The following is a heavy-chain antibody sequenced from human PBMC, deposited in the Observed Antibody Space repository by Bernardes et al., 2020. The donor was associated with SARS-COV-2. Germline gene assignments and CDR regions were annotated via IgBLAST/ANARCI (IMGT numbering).Heavy chain of an antibody. CDR3: ARTTHDSNNFDY. Sequence: SGPTLVKPSQTLTLTCSFSGFSLSTRGMCVSWIRQPPGKALEWLARIDWDDDKYYSTSLKTRLSISKDTSKNQVVLTMTNMDPVDKATYYCARTTHDSNNFDYWGQGTLVTVSS. D-gene: IGHD3-16*01. J-gene: IGHJ4*02. CDR2: IDWDDDK. CDR1: GFSLSTRGMC. V-gene: IGHV2-70*11.